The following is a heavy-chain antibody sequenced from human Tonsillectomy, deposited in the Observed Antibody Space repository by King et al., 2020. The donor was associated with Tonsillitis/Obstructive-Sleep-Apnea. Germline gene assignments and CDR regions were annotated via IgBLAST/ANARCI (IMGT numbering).Heavy chain of an antibody. V-gene: IGHV3-66*01. CDR1: GFTVSSNY. CDR3: ARDGKRIGYCSSTSCYAGHYYYYYMDV. Sequence: VQLVESGGGLVQPGGSLRLSCAASGFTVSSNYMSWVRQAPGKGLEWVSVIYSGGSTYYADSVKGRFTISRDNSKNTLYLQMNSLRAEDTAGYYCARDGKRIGYCSSTSCYAGHYYYYYMDVWGKGTTVTVSS. D-gene: IGHD2-2*01. J-gene: IGHJ6*03. CDR2: IYSGGST.